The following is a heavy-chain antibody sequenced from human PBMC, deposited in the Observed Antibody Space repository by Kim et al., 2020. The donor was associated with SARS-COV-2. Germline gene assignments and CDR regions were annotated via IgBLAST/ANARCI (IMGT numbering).Heavy chain of an antibody. J-gene: IGHJ5*02. Sequence: GGSLRLSCAASGFTFSSYWMSWVRQAPGKGLEWVANIKQDGSEKYYVDSVKGRFTISRDNAKNSLYLQMNSLRAEDTAVYYCARDPGVATMVRGAQRAWGQGTLVTVSS. V-gene: IGHV3-7*01. CDR3: ARDPGVATMVRGAQRA. CDR1: GFTFSSYW. D-gene: IGHD3-10*01. CDR2: IKQDGSEK.